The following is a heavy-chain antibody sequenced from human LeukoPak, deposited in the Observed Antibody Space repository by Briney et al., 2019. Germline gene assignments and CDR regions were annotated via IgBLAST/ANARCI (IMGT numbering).Heavy chain of an antibody. CDR2: ISYSGST. CDR1: GGSISSHY. V-gene: IGHV4-59*11. J-gene: IGHJ4*02. D-gene: IGHD2-21*01. CDR3: VRGGDDNAMWRYYFDY. Sequence: SETLSLTCTVSGGSISSHYWSWIRQLPGQGLEWIGYISYSGSTNYNPSLKSRVTISVDTSKTQFSLKLSSVTAADTAMHYCVRGGDDNAMWRYYFDYWGQGTLFSVSS.